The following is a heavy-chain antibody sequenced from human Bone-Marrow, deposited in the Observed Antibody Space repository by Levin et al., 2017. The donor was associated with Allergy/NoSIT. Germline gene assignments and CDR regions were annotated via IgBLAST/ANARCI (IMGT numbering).Heavy chain of an antibody. D-gene: IGHD5-24*01. V-gene: IGHV3-21*01. CDR2: ISSSSSYI. CDR1: GFTFSSYS. CDR3: ARDQDGYRS. Sequence: GESLKISCAASGFTFSSYSMNWVRQAPGKGLEWVSSISSSSSYIYYADSVKGRFTISRDNAKNSLYLQMNSLRAEDTAVYYCARDQDGYRSWGQGTLVTVSS. J-gene: IGHJ4*02.